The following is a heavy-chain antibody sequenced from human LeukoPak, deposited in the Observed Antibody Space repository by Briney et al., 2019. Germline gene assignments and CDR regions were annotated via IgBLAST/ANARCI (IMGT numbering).Heavy chain of an antibody. CDR3: ARMGGYSGYATH. CDR1: GGSISTYY. J-gene: IGHJ4*02. V-gene: IGHV4-59*08. D-gene: IGHD5-12*01. Sequence: LETLSLTCTVSGGSISTYYWSWIRQPPGKGLEWIGYIHYSGTTNYNPSLKNRVTISLDTSKNQFSLNLSSVTAADTAVYYCARMGGYSGYATHWGQGTLVTVSS. CDR2: IHYSGTT.